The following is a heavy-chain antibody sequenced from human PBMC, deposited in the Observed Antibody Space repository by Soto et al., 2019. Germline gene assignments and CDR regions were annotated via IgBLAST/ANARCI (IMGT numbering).Heavy chain of an antibody. V-gene: IGHV3-15*01. J-gene: IGHJ3*02. D-gene: IGHD3-22*01. CDR1: GFTFSNAW. Sequence: GGSLRLSCAASGFTFSNAWMSWVRQAPGKGLEWVGRIKSKTDGGTTDYAAPEKGRFTISSDESKNTLYLQMNSLKTEDTAVYYCTTAVHYDSSGHGRHDAFDIWGQGTMVTVSS. CDR2: IKSKTDGGTT. CDR3: TTAVHYDSSGHGRHDAFDI.